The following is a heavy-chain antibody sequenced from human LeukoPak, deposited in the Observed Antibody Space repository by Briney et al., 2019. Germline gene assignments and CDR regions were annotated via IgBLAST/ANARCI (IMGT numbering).Heavy chain of an antibody. Sequence: GRSLRLSCAASGFTFSSYGMHWVRQAPGKGLEWVAVIWYDGSNKYYADSVKGRFTISRDNSKITLYLQMNSLRAEDTAVYYCARNQYAKTLYYFDYWGQGTLVTVSS. D-gene: IGHD2-2*01. CDR2: IWYDGSNK. V-gene: IGHV3-33*01. J-gene: IGHJ4*02. CDR1: GFTFSSYG. CDR3: ARNQYAKTLYYFDY.